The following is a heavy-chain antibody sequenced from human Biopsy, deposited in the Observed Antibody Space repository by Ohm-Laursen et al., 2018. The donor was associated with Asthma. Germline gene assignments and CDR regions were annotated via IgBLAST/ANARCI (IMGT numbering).Heavy chain of an antibody. Sequence: SQTLSLTCTVYGGYLTGHYWNWIRQPPGKGLEWIGEIDQSGYTNSNPSLKSRVTISADTSKNQFHLNLSSVTAADTAVYFCARAAITGIRGWFDPWGQGTQVTVSS. D-gene: IGHD1-20*01. CDR1: GGYLTGHY. V-gene: IGHV4-34*01. J-gene: IGHJ5*02. CDR3: ARAAITGIRGWFDP. CDR2: IDQSGYT.